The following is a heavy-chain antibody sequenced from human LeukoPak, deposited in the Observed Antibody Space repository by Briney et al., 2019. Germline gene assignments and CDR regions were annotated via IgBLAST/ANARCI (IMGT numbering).Heavy chain of an antibody. CDR3: AKDRVVVGIVDY. V-gene: IGHV3-53*01. CDR1: GFTVSSNY. D-gene: IGHD3-22*01. J-gene: IGHJ4*02. Sequence: GGSLRLSCAASGFTVSSNYMSWVRQAPGKGLEWVSVIYSGGSTYYADSVKGRFTISRDNSKNTLYLQMNSLRAEDTAVYYCAKDRVVVGIVDYWGQGTLVTVSS. CDR2: IYSGGST.